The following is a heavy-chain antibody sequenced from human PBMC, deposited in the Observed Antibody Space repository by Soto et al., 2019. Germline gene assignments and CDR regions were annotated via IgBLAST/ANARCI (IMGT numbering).Heavy chain of an antibody. CDR1: GFSLSTRGVG. J-gene: IGHJ4*02. Sequence: SGPTLVNPTQTLTLTCTFSGFSLSTRGVGVGWIRQPPGKAPEWLGIIYWDDDKRYSSSLKSRLTITKDTSKNQVVLTMTNMDPVDTATFYCARTTLTYYYDSSGYHFDYWGQGTLVTVSS. D-gene: IGHD3-22*01. CDR3: ARTTLTYYYDSSGYHFDY. V-gene: IGHV2-5*02. CDR2: IYWDDDK.